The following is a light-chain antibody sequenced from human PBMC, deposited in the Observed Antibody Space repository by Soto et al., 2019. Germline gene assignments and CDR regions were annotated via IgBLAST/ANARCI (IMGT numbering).Light chain of an antibody. Sequence: QSVLTQPASVSGSPGQSITISCTGTSGDIGSYTYVSWYQQYPGKAPKLLISEVTNRPSGVSNRFSGSKSGNTASLTISGLQAEDEADYYCCSYAGSSTPVVFGGGTKLTVL. CDR3: CSYAGSSTPVV. CDR2: EVT. V-gene: IGLV2-23*02. CDR1: SGDIGSYTY. J-gene: IGLJ2*01.